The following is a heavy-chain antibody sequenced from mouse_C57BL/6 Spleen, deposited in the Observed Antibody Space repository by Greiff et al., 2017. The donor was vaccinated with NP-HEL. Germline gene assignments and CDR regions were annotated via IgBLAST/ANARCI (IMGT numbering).Heavy chain of an antibody. CDR1: GYTFTSYW. Sequence: QVQLQQPGAELVMPGASVKLSCKASGYTFTSYWMHWVKQRPGQGLEWIGEIDPSDSYTNYNQKFKGKSTLTVDKSSSTAYMQLSSLTSEDSAVYYCARKGGRLPDYYAMDYWGQGTSVTVSS. CDR3: ARKGGRLPDYYAMDY. D-gene: IGHD2-2*01. CDR2: IDPSDSYT. V-gene: IGHV1-69*01. J-gene: IGHJ4*01.